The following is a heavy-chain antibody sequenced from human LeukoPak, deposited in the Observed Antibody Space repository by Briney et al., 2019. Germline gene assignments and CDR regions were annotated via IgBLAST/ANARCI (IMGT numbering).Heavy chain of an antibody. D-gene: IGHD1-14*01. CDR3: ARDLNREDFDY. Sequence: GKSLRLSCAASGFSFGSYDMHWVRQAPGKGLEWVAIIWFDGSDKYYGDSVKGRFTISRDNSKNTLYLQMNSLRVEDTAVYYCARDLNREDFDYWGQGTLVAVSS. J-gene: IGHJ4*02. V-gene: IGHV3-33*01. CDR1: GFSFGSYD. CDR2: IWFDGSDK.